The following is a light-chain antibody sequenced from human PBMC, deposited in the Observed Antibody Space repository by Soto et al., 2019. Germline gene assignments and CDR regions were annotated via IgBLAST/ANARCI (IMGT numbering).Light chain of an antibody. Sequence: QSVLTQPPSVSGSPGQSVTISCTGTSSDVGGYNRVSWYRQPPGTAPKLMIYEVSSRPSGVPDRFSGSKSGNTASLTISGLQAEDEADYYCSSYTSISTYVFGTGTKVTVL. V-gene: IGLV2-18*02. CDR2: EVS. CDR1: SSDVGGYNR. J-gene: IGLJ1*01. CDR3: SSYTSISTYV.